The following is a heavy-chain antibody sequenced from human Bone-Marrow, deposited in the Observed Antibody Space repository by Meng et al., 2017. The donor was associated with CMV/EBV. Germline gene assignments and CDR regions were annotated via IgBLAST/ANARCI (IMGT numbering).Heavy chain of an antibody. CDR2: ISSSGSTI. D-gene: IGHD3-10*01. CDR1: GFTFSDYY. J-gene: IGHJ6*01. Sequence: GESLKISCAASGFTFSDYYMSWIRQAPGKGLEWVSYISSSGSTIYYADSVKGRFTISRDNAKNPLYLQMNSLRAEDTAVYYCARARVRGLKYDYYGMDVWGQGTTVTGSS. CDR3: ARARVRGLKYDYYGMDV. V-gene: IGHV3-11*04.